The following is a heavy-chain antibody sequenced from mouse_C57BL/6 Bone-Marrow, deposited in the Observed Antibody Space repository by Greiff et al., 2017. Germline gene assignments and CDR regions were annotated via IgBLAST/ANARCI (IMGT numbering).Heavy chain of an antibody. J-gene: IGHJ2*01. Sequence: EVQLVESGPELVKPGASVKISCKASSYSFTGYYMNWVKQSPEKSLEWIGEINPSTGGTTYNQKFKAKATLTVDKSSSTAYMPLKSLTSEDSAVYYCARTYYDYDLYYFDYWGQGTTLTVSS. D-gene: IGHD2-4*01. CDR1: SYSFTGYY. CDR3: ARTYYDYDLYYFDY. CDR2: INPSTGGT. V-gene: IGHV1-42*01.